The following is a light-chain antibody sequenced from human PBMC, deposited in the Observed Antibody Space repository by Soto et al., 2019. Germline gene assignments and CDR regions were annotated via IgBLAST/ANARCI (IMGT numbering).Light chain of an antibody. J-gene: IGKJ1*01. Sequence: EIVMTQSPATLSVSPGERATLSCRASQNIDNKLVWYQQKPGPVPRLLIYDASTRATGIPARFSGSGSGTEFTLTISSLQSEDFAFYYCQQFHYWWTFGQGTKVDIK. V-gene: IGKV3-15*01. CDR2: DAS. CDR3: QQFHYWWT. CDR1: QNIDNK.